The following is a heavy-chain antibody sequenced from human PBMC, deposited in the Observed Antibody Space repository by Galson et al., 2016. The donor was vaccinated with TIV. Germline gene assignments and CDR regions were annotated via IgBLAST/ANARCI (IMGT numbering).Heavy chain of an antibody. CDR3: ARHPRTSMVQLNVYYYMDL. CDR2: IYPGDSHT. CDR1: GYTFTDYW. V-gene: IGHV5-51*01. D-gene: IGHD3-10*01. J-gene: IGHJ6*03. Sequence: QSGAEVKKPGESLKISCQASGYTFTDYWIAWVRQMPGKGLEWMGIIYPGDSHTKYSPSFQGQVTISADESITTAYLQWSCRKASDTAIYYCARHPRTSMVQLNVYYYMDLWGKGTTVIVSS.